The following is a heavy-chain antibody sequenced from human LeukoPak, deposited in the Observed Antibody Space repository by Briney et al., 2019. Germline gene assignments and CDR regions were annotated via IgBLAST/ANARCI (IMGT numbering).Heavy chain of an antibody. D-gene: IGHD6-6*01. CDR2: IKSKANSYAT. CDR1: GFTFSNAW. Sequence: GGSLRLSCAASGFTFSNAWMSWVRQAPGKGLEWVGRIKSKANSYATAYAASVKGRFTISRDDSQNTAYLQMNSLKTEDTAVYYCTRMATEYGSPEWFDPWGQGTLVTVSS. CDR3: TRMATEYGSPEWFDP. J-gene: IGHJ5*02. V-gene: IGHV3-73*01.